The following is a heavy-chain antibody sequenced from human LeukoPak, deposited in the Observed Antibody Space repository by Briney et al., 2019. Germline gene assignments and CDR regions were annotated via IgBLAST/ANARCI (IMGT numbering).Heavy chain of an antibody. CDR2: IRNSGNT. CDR1: GGSISTNY. CDR3: ARDVTPATL. D-gene: IGHD3-16*01. V-gene: IGHV4-59*01. J-gene: IGHJ4*02. Sequence: PSETLSLTCTVSGGSISTNYWRWVRQPPGKGLEWIGYIRNSGNTNYNPSLKSRVTISVDTSKNQFSLNLSSVTAADTAVYYCARDVTPATLWGQGTLVTVSS.